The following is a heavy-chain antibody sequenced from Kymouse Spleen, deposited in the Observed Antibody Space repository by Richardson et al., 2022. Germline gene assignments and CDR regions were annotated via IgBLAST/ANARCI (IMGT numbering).Heavy chain of an antibody. D-gene: IGHD6-6*01. J-gene: IGHJ4*02. CDR1: GFTFSSYG. V-gene: IGHV3-33*01. CDR3: ARDLGAARCFDY. Sequence: QVQLVESGGGVVQPGRSLRLSCAASGFTFSSYGMHWVRQAPGKGLEWVAVIWYDGSNKYYADSVKGRFTISRDNSKNTLYLQMNSLRAEDTAVYYCARDLGAARCFDYWGQGTLVTVSS. CDR2: IWYDGSNK.